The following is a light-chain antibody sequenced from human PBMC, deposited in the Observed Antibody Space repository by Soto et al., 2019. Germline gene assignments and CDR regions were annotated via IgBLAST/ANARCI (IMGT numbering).Light chain of an antibody. V-gene: IGKV3D-15*01. Sequence: VVMTHSPATLSVSPGERATLSCRASQSVRSNLAWYQQKPGQAPRLLIYDASNRATGIPARFSGSGSGTDFPLTISSLQSEDFAVYYCQQYNNWPLTFGGGTKVDI. CDR3: QQYNNWPLT. J-gene: IGKJ4*01. CDR1: QSVRSN. CDR2: DAS.